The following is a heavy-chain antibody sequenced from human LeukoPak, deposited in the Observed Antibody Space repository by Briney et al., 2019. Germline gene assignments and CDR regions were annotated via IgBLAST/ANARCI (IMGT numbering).Heavy chain of an antibody. CDR2: ISAYNGNT. J-gene: IGHJ4*02. Sequence: ASVKVSCKASGYTFTSYGISWVRQAPGQGLEWMGWISAYNGNTNYAQKLQGRVTMTTDTSTSTSYMELRSLRSDDAAVYYCARHALRYFDWLLSLQPSFDYWGQGTLVTVSS. CDR1: GYTFTSYG. V-gene: IGHV1-18*01. CDR3: ARHALRYFDWLLSLQPSFDY. D-gene: IGHD3-9*01.